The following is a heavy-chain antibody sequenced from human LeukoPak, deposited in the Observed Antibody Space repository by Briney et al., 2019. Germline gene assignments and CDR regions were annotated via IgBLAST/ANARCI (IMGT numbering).Heavy chain of an antibody. J-gene: IGHJ6*03. CDR3: ARVESGQLWLPPYYYYYYMDV. CDR2: ISPVGSTI. V-gene: IGHV3-11*04. CDR1: GFIFRDYY. Sequence: GGSLRLSCTTSGFIFRDYYMIWIRQAPGRGLECFSYISPVGSTIYYADSVKGRFTISRDNAKNSLYLQMNSLRAEDTAVYYCARVESGQLWLPPYYYYYYMDVWGKGTTVTVSS. D-gene: IGHD5-18*01.